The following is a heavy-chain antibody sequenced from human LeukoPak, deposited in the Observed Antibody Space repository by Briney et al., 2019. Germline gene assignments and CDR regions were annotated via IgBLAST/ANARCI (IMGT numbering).Heavy chain of an antibody. CDR1: GGSISSSSYY. Sequence: SETLSLTCTVSGGSISSSSYYWGWIRQPPGKGLEWIGSMYYSGSTYYNPSLKSRATISVDNSENQLSLTLTSVTAADTAVYYCAREVGGDFDALDYWGQGTLVTVSS. D-gene: IGHD4-17*01. J-gene: IGHJ4*02. V-gene: IGHV4-39*07. CDR2: MYYSGST. CDR3: AREVGGDFDALDY.